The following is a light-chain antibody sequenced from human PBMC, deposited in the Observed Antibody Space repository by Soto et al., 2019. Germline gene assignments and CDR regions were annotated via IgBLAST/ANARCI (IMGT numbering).Light chain of an antibody. CDR1: QSVSSY. CDR2: YAS. Sequence: EIVLTQSPATLSLSPGERATLSCRASQSVSSYLAWYQQKPGQPPRLLIYYASNRATGIPARFSGSECGTDFTRTVSSLEPEDFAVYYGSGPLYTFGQGTKLESK. J-gene: IGKJ2*01. CDR3: SGPLYT. V-gene: IGKV3-11*01.